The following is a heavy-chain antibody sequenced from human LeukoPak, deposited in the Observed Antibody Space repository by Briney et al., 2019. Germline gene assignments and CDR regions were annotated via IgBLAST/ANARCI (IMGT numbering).Heavy chain of an antibody. CDR3: AKDLEQSYSGWSTSYDA. J-gene: IGHJ5*02. V-gene: IGHV3-23*01. CDR2: ISSGAGTT. D-gene: IGHD6-19*01. Sequence: PGGSLRLSCAASGFTFSSYAMSWVRQVPGKRLEWVSAISSGAGTTGYADSVKGRFTISRVNSKSTIYLQMNSLRAEDTAIYYCAKDLEQSYSGWSTSYDAWGQGTLVTDSS. CDR1: GFTFSSYA.